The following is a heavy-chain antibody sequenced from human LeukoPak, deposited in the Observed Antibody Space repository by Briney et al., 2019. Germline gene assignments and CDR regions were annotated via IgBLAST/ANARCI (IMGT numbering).Heavy chain of an antibody. CDR3: ARDIRGDPYGVFDY. CDR2: ISSSSSYI. CDR1: GFTFSSYS. D-gene: IGHD2-21*02. Sequence: GGSLRLSCAASGFTFSSYSMNWVRQAPGKGLEWVSSISSSSSYIYYADSVKGRFTISRDNAKNSLYLQMNSLRAEDTAVYYCARDIRGDPYGVFDYWGQGTLVTVSS. V-gene: IGHV3-21*01. J-gene: IGHJ4*02.